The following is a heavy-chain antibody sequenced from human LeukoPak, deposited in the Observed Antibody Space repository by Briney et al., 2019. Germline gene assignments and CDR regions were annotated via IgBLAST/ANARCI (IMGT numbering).Heavy chain of an antibody. V-gene: IGHV4-61*08. J-gene: IGHJ4*02. D-gene: IGHD2-15*01. CDR3: AREGRYCSGGSCYLRPIDY. Sequence: PSETLSLTCTVSGGSISSGGYYWSWIRQPPGKGLEWIGYIYYSGSTNYNPSLKSRVTISVDTSKNQFSLKLSSVTAADTAVYYCAREGRYCSGGSCYLRPIDYWGQGTLVTVSS. CDR1: GGSISSGGYY. CDR2: IYYSGST.